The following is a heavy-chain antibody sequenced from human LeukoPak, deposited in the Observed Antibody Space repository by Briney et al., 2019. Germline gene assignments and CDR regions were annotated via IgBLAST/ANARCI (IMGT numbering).Heavy chain of an antibody. J-gene: IGHJ5*02. Sequence: PGGSLRLSCAASGFTFSDYYMSWIRQAPGKGPEWVSYISSSGHPIYYADSVRGRFTISRDNAENSLYLQMNSLRAEDTAVYYCARDHSYSSSWYANWFDPWGQGSLVTVSS. CDR3: ARDHSYSSSWYANWFDP. V-gene: IGHV3-11*01. CDR1: GFTFSDYY. CDR2: ISSSGHPI. D-gene: IGHD6-13*01.